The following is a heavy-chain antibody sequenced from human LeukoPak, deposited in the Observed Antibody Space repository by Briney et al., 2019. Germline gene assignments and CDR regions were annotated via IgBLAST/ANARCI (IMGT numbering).Heavy chain of an antibody. CDR1: GFTFDDYA. CDR3: AKGVDTAMETFYYFDY. D-gene: IGHD5-18*01. V-gene: IGHV3-9*01. Sequence: GGSLRLSCAASGFTFDDYAMHWVRQAPGKGLEWVSGISWNSGSIGYADSVKGRFTISRDNAKNSLDLQMNSLRAEDTALYYCAKGVDTAMETFYYFDYWGQGTLVTVSS. CDR2: ISWNSGSI. J-gene: IGHJ4*02.